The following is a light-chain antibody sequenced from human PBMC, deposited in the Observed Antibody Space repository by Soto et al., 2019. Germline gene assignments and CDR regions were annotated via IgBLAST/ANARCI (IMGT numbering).Light chain of an antibody. CDR2: DNN. J-gene: IGLJ2*01. CDR3: SSYAGSNNFAV. CDR1: NSNIGAGHA. Sequence: QSVLTQPPSVSGAPGQRVTISCTGSNSNIGAGHAAQWYQQPPGTTPKLLIYDNNRRPSGVPVRFSGSRSGTSASLAITGLQAEDEADYYCSSYAGSNNFAVFGGGTKVTVL. V-gene: IGLV1-40*01.